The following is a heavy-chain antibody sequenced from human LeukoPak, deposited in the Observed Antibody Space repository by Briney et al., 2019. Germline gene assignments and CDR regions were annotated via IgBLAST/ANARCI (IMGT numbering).Heavy chain of an antibody. CDR3: ARGRFLEWLFQSSNAFDI. CDR2: ISAYNGNT. Sequence: ASVKVSCKASGYTFTSYGISWVRQAPGQGLEWMGWISAYNGNTNYAQKLQGRVTMTTDTSTSTAYMELRSLRSDATAVYYCARGRFLEWLFQSSNAFDIWGQGTMVTVSS. CDR1: GYTFTSYG. V-gene: IGHV1-18*01. D-gene: IGHD3-3*01. J-gene: IGHJ3*02.